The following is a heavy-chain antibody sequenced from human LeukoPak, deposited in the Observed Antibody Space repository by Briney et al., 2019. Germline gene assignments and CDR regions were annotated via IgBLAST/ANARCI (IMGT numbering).Heavy chain of an antibody. CDR3: VVFYGDYGYNWFDP. Sequence: SETLSLTCTVSGGSISSSSYYWGWIRQPPGKGLEWIGSIYYSGSTYYNPSLKSRVTISVDTSKNQFSLKLGSVTAADTAVYYCVVFYGDYGYNWFDPWGQGTLVTVSS. D-gene: IGHD4-17*01. J-gene: IGHJ5*02. CDR2: IYYSGST. CDR1: GGSISSSSYY. V-gene: IGHV4-39*01.